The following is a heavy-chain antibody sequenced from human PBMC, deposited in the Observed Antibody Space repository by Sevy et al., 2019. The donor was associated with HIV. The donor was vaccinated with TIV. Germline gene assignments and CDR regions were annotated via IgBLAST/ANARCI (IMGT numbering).Heavy chain of an antibody. CDR3: ARGKDILTGYYTYFDY. D-gene: IGHD3-9*01. CDR2: IWYDGSNK. CDR1: GFTFSSYG. V-gene: IGHV3-33*01. J-gene: IGHJ4*02. Sequence: EGSLRLSCAASGFTFSSYGMHWVRQAPGKGLEWVAVIWYDGSNKYYADSVKGRFTISRDNSKNTLYLQMNSLRAEDTAVYYCARGKDILTGYYTYFDYWGQGTLVTVSS.